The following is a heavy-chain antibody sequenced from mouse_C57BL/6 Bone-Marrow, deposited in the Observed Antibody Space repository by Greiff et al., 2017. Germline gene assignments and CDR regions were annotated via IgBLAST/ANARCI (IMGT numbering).Heavy chain of an antibody. V-gene: IGHV1-63*01. D-gene: IGHD1-1*01. CDR2: IYPGGGYT. J-gene: IGHJ3*01. CDR3: ARTSGSTRAWFAY. CDR1: GYTFTNYW. Sequence: VQLQQSGAELVRPGTSVKMSCKASGYTFTNYWIGWAKQRPGHGLEWIGDIYPGGGYTNYNEKFKGKATLTADKSSSTAYMQFSSLTSEDSAIYYCARTSGSTRAWFAYWGQGTLVTVSA.